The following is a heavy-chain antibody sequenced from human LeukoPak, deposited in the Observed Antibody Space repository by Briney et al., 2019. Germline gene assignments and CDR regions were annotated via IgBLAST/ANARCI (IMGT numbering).Heavy chain of an antibody. J-gene: IGHJ4*02. CDR3: ARAPPFSRSVDY. CDR1: GFTFSDYY. CDR2: ISSSSYT. Sequence: GRSLRLSCAASGFTFSDYYMSWIRQAPGKGLEWVSYISSSSYTNYADSVKGRFTISRDNAKNSLYLQMNSLRAEDTAVYYCARAPPFSRSVDYWGQGTLVTVSS. V-gene: IGHV3-11*06.